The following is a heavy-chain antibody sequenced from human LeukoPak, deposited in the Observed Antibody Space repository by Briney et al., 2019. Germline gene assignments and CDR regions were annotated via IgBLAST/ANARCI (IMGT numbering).Heavy chain of an antibody. J-gene: IGHJ4*02. D-gene: IGHD3-16*01. CDR3: AKDVLRWAFDY. CDR1: GFTFSTTA. Sequence: GGSLRLSCAASGFTFSTTAMAWVRQAPGKGLEFVSGFGGTGDIHYADSVRGRFTISRDNSKGILYLQMDSLRAEDTAVYYCAKDVLRWAFDYWGQGTLVTVSS. CDR2: FGGTGDI. V-gene: IGHV3-23*01.